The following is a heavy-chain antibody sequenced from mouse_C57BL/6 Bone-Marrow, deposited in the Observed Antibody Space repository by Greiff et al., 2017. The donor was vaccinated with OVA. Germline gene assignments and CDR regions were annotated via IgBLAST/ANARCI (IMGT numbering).Heavy chain of an antibody. D-gene: IGHD1-1*01. CDR3: ARSYGSSHAMDY. V-gene: IGHV1-82*01. CDR2: IYPGDGDT. Sequence: VKLMESGPELVKPGASVKISCKASGYAFSSSWMNWVKQRPGKGLEWIGRIYPGDGDTNYNGKFKGKATLTADKSSSTAYMQLSSLTSEDSAVYFCARSYGSSHAMDYWGQGTSVTVSS. J-gene: IGHJ4*01. CDR1: GYAFSSSW.